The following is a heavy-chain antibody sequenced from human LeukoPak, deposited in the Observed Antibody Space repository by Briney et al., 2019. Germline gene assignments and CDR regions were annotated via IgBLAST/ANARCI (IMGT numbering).Heavy chain of an antibody. V-gene: IGHV3-30*18. CDR2: ISYDGSNK. D-gene: IGHD6-13*01. J-gene: IGHJ4*02. CDR3: AKRGNSWDLFDY. CDR1: GFTFSSFT. Sequence: GSLRLSCAASGFTFSSFTMHWVRPAPGKGLEWVAVISYDGSNKYYADSVKGRFTISRDNSKNTLYLQMNSLRAEDTAVYYCAKRGNSWDLFDYWGQGTLVTVSS.